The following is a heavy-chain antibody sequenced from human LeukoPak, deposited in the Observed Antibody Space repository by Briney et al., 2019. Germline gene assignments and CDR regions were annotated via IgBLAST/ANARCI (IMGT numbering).Heavy chain of an antibody. J-gene: IGHJ4*02. CDR3: ARAFEFRFLEWLLFDY. D-gene: IGHD3-3*01. CDR1: GGSISSSSYY. V-gene: IGHV4-39*01. Sequence: MSSETLSLTCTVSGGSISSSSYYWGWIRQPPGKGLEWIGSIYYSGSTYYNPSLKSRVTISVDTSKNQFSLKLSSVTAADTAVYYCARAFEFRFLEWLLFDYWGQGTLVTVSS. CDR2: IYYSGST.